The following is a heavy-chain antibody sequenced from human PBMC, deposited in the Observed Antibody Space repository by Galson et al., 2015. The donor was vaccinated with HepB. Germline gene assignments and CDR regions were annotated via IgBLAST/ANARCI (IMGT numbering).Heavy chain of an antibody. D-gene: IGHD3-3*01. V-gene: IGHV3-30-3*01. CDR2: ISYDGSNK. Sequence: SLRLSCAASGFTFSSYAMHWVRQAPGKGLEWVAVISYDGSNKYYADSVKGRFTISRDNSKNTLYLQMNSLRAEDTAVYYCARECITIFGVVTYNWFDPWGQGTLVTVSS. CDR1: GFTFSSYA. J-gene: IGHJ5*02. CDR3: ARECITIFGVVTYNWFDP.